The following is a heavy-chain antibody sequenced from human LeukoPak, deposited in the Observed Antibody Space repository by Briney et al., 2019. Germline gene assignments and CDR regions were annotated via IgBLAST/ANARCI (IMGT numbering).Heavy chain of an antibody. CDR1: GFTVSSNS. V-gene: IGHV3-66*01. CDR2: IYSGGST. J-gene: IGHJ6*02. CDR3: ARNKYYYYYGMDV. Sequence: GGSLRLSCAASGFTVSSNSLNWVRQAPGKGLEWLSVIYSGGSTDYAESANGRLTISRDDSKNTLYLQMSSLRAEDTAVYYCARNKYYYYYGMDVWCQGTTVTVSS.